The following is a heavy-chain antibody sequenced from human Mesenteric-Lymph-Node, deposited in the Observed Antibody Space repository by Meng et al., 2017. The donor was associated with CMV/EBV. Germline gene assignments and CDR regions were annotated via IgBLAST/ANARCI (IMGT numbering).Heavy chain of an antibody. V-gene: IGHV3-30*02. CDR1: EFTFSNAW. CDR3: AKVSSGWRDV. Sequence: GESLKISCAASEFTFSNAWMSWVRQAPGKGLEWVAFIRYDGSNKYYADSVKGRFTISRDNSKNTLYLQMNSLRAEDTAVYYCAKVSSGWRDVWGQGTTVTVSS. J-gene: IGHJ6*02. CDR2: IRYDGSNK. D-gene: IGHD6-19*01.